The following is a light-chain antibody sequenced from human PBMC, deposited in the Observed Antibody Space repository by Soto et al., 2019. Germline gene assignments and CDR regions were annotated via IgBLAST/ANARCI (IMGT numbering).Light chain of an antibody. CDR3: SSYAGSNLWV. CDR2: EVS. V-gene: IGLV2-8*01. CDR1: SIDVGGYNY. Sequence: QSALTQPPSASGSPGQSVTISCTGTSIDVGGYNYVSWYQQHPGKAPILMIYEVSKRPSGVPDRFSGSKSGNTASLTVSGLQAEDEADYYCSSYAGSNLWVFGGGTKLTVL. J-gene: IGLJ3*02.